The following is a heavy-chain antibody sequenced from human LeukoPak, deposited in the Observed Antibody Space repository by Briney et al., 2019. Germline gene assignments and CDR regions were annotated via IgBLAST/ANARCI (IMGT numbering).Heavy chain of an antibody. J-gene: IGHJ4*02. CDR1: GFTFDDYT. CDR2: ISWDGGST. V-gene: IGHV3-43D*03. Sequence: GGSLRLSCAASGFTFDDYTMHWVRQAPGKSLEWVSLISWDGGSTYYADSVKGRFTISRDNSKNSLYLQMNSLRAGDTALYYCAKDGKNYFDYWGQGTLVTVSS. CDR3: AKDGKNYFDY.